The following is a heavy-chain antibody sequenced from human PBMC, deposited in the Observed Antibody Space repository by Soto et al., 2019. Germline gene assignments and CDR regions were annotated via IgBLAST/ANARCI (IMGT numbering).Heavy chain of an antibody. Sequence: GGSLRLSCAASGFTFSSYGMHWVRQAPGKGLEWVAVISYDGSNKYYADSVKGRFTISRDNSKNTLYLQMNSLRAEDTAVYYCAKDLSDSGSYYGYYYYYGMDVWGQGTTVTVSS. V-gene: IGHV3-30*18. J-gene: IGHJ6*02. CDR2: ISYDGSNK. CDR3: AKDLSDSGSYYGYYYYYGMDV. D-gene: IGHD1-26*01. CDR1: GFTFSSYG.